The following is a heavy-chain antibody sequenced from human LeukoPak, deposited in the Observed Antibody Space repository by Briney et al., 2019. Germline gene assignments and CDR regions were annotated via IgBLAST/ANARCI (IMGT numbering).Heavy chain of an antibody. D-gene: IGHD6-19*01. Sequence: PGGSLRLSCAASGFTFSSNTMSWVRQPPGKGLEWVSVISENGVSTYYADSVKGRFTISRDNSKNTLYLQMNSLRAEDTAIYYCAKSRGIYDNSGWRTYDFWGQGTLVTVSS. V-gene: IGHV3-23*01. J-gene: IGHJ4*02. CDR1: GFTFSSNT. CDR2: ISENGVST. CDR3: AKSRGIYDNSGWRTYDF.